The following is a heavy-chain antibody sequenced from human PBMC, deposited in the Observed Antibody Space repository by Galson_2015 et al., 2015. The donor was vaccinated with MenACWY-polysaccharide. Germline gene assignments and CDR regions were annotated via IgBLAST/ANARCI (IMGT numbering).Heavy chain of an antibody. CDR3: ARDQGAAALDY. D-gene: IGHD6-13*01. V-gene: IGHV4-39*07. CDR2: IYYSGST. Sequence: ETLSLTCTVSGGSISSSSYYWGWIRQPPGKGLEWIGSIYYSGSTYYNPSLKSRVTISVDTSKNQFSLKLSSVTAADTAVYYCARDQGAAALDYWGQGTLVTVSS. CDR1: GGSISSSSYY. J-gene: IGHJ4*02.